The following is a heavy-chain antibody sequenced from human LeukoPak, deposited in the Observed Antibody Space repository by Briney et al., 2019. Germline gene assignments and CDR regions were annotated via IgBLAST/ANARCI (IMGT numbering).Heavy chain of an antibody. V-gene: IGHV4-39*01. D-gene: IGHD3-10*01. Sequence: PGGSLRLSCAASGFTFSSYSMNWIRQPPGKGLEWIGSIYYSGSTYYNPSLKSRVTISVDTSKNQFSLKLSSVTAADTAVYYCARPGITSIDYWGQGTLVTVSS. CDR1: GFTFSSYS. CDR2: IYYSGST. J-gene: IGHJ4*02. CDR3: ARPGITSIDY.